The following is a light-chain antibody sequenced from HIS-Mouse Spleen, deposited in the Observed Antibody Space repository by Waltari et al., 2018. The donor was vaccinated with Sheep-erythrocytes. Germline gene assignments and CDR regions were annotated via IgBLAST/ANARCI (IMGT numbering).Light chain of an antibody. Sequence: EIVMTQSPATLSVSPGERATLSYRASQSVSSNLAWYQQKPGQAPRLIIYGASTRATGIPARFSGSGSGTEFTLTISSMQSEDFAVYYCQQYNNWPPLTFGGGTKVEIK. CDR2: GAS. CDR1: QSVSSN. J-gene: IGKJ4*01. CDR3: QQYNNWPPLT. V-gene: IGKV3-15*01.